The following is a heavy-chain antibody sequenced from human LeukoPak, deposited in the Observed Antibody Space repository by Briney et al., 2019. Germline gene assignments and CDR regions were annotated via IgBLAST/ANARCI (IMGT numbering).Heavy chain of an antibody. CDR3: ATNPGIAAASGS. D-gene: IGHD6-13*01. Sequence: ASVTVSCKVSGYTLTELSMHWVRQAPGKGLEWMGGSDPEDGETIYAQKFQGRVTMTEDTSTDTAYMELSSLRSEDTAVYYCATNPGIAAASGSWGQGTLVTVSS. CDR2: SDPEDGET. CDR1: GYTLTELS. J-gene: IGHJ5*02. V-gene: IGHV1-24*01.